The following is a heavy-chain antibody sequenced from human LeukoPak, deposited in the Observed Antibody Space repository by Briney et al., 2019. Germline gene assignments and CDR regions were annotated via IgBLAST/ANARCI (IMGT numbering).Heavy chain of an antibody. D-gene: IGHD3-10*01. V-gene: IGHV4-59*01. J-gene: IGHJ5*02. Sequence: SETLPLTCTVSGGSISSYYWSWIRQPPGKGLEWIGYIYYSGSTNYNPSLKSRVTISVDTSKNQFSLKLSSVTAADTAVYYCARESGSGLLDPWGQGTLVTVSS. CDR2: IYYSGST. CDR3: ARESGSGLLDP. CDR1: GGSISSYY.